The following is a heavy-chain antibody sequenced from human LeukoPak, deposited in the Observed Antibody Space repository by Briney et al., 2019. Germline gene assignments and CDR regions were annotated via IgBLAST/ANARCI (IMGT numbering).Heavy chain of an antibody. J-gene: IGHJ4*02. CDR2: IYYTGST. CDR1: GGSINSGDYY. D-gene: IGHD4-23*01. Sequence: PSQTLSLTCTVSGGSINSGDYYWSWVRQPPGKGLEWIGYIYYTGSTYYNPSLKSRVTISVDTSNNQFSLKLSSVTAADTAVYYCARGGVFSAVGFDYWGQGTLVTVSS. CDR3: ARGGVFSAVGFDY. V-gene: IGHV4-30-4*08.